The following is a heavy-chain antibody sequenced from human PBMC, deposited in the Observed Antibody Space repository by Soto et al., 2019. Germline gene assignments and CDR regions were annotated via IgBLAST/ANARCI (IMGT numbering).Heavy chain of an antibody. Sequence: SGPTLVNPTQTLTLTCTFSGFSLSTSGMCVSWIRQPPGKALEWLALIDWDDDKYYSTSLKTRLTISKDTSKNQVVLTMTNMDPVDTATYYCARIRRAAAWPYYYYGMDVWGQGTTVTVSS. CDR3: ARIRRAAAWPYYYYGMDV. D-gene: IGHD6-13*01. J-gene: IGHJ6*02. CDR2: IDWDDDK. CDR1: GFSLSTSGMC. V-gene: IGHV2-70*01.